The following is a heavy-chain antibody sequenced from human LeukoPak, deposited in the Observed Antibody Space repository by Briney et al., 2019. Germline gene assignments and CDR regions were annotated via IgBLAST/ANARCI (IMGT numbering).Heavy chain of an antibody. J-gene: IGHJ4*02. V-gene: IGHV1-2*02. Sequence: ASVKVSCKASGYTFTAYYMHWLRQAPGQGLEWMGWINPNSGGTNYTQKFQGRVTMTRDTSISKAYMELSSLISDDTAVYYCVDSNYWYPTDYWGQGTLVTVSS. D-gene: IGHD4-11*01. CDR1: GYTFTAYY. CDR2: INPNSGGT. CDR3: VDSNYWYPTDY.